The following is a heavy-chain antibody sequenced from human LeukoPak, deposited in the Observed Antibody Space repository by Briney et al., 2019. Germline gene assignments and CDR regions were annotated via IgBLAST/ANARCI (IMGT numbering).Heavy chain of an antibody. V-gene: IGHV4-4*02. Sequence: SGTLSLTCAVSGGSISSSNWWSWVRQPPGKGLEWIGEIYHSGSTNYNPSLKSRVTILVDKSKNQFSLKLTSVTAADTAAYYCARQGDSGWYYFDYWGQGTLVTVSS. CDR1: GGSISSSNW. CDR3: ARQGDSGWYYFDY. D-gene: IGHD6-19*01. J-gene: IGHJ4*02. CDR2: IYHSGST.